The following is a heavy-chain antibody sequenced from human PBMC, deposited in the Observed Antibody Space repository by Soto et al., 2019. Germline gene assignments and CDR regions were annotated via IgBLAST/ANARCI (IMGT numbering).Heavy chain of an antibody. V-gene: IGHV3-53*01. CDR3: ATFIVGATM. Sequence: LRLSCAVSGFTVSSNYMSWVRQAPGKGLEWVSLIYSGGSTYYADSVKGRFTISRDNSKNTLYLQMNSLRAEDTAVYYCATFIVGATMWGPGTLVTVSS. D-gene: IGHD1-26*01. J-gene: IGHJ4*02. CDR2: IYSGGST. CDR1: GFTVSSNY.